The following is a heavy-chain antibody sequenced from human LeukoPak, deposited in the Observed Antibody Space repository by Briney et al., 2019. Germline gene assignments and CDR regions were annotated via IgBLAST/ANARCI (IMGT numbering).Heavy chain of an antibody. CDR2: INASDGST. J-gene: IGHJ5*02. CDR1: GYTFTGYY. Sequence: GASVKVSCKASGYTFTGYYMHWVRQAPGQRLEWMGLINASDGSTRYSQKFQGRVTITRDTSTSTVYMELSSLRSEDTAVCYCARDQYVLVAGTFDPWGQGTLVTVSS. V-gene: IGHV1-46*01. CDR3: ARDQYVLVAGTFDP. D-gene: IGHD2-15*01.